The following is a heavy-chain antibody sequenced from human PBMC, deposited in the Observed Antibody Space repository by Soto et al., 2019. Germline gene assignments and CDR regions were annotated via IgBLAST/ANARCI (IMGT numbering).Heavy chain of an antibody. D-gene: IGHD2-15*01. V-gene: IGHV3-21*01. Sequence: EVHLVESGGGLVKPGGSLRLSCAVSGFTFSSCTMNWVRQAPGKGLEWVSSISPSTSHIYYADSVKGRFTISRDNAKNSLFLQMYSLRAEDTAVYYCSGCSGGACHQNYGMDVWGQGTTVTVSS. CDR3: SGCSGGACHQNYGMDV. CDR2: ISPSTSHI. CDR1: GFTFSSCT. J-gene: IGHJ6*02.